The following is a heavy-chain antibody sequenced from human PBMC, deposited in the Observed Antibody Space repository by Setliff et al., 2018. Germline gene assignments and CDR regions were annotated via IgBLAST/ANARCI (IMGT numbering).Heavy chain of an antibody. J-gene: IGHJ4*02. CDR1: GFTFSDYY. D-gene: IGHD7-27*01. CDR2: IISSGSTI. CDR3: ATNRGGDYFDY. Sequence: GGSLRLSCAASGFTFSDYYMSWIRQAPGKGLEWVSSIISSGSTIYYAHSVKGRFTISRDNAKNSLYLQMNSLRAEDTARYYCATNRGGDYFDYWGQGTLVTVSS. V-gene: IGHV3-11*04.